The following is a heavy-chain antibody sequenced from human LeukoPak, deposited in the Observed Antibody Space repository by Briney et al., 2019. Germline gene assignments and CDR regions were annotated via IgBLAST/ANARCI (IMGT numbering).Heavy chain of an antibody. J-gene: IGHJ3*02. CDR3: AREMATIWAFGI. CDR2: INSDGSST. V-gene: IGHV3-74*01. CDR1: GFTFSSYW. Sequence: GGSLRLSCAASGFTFSSYWMHRVRQSPGKGLVWVSRINSDGSSTYYADFVKGRFTISRDNAKNTLYLQMNSLRAEDTAVYYCAREMATIWAFGIWGQGTMVTVSS. D-gene: IGHD5-24*01.